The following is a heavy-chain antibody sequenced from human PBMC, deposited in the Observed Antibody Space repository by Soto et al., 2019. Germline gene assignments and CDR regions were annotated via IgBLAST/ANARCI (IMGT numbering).Heavy chain of an antibody. CDR3: ARRVGETPPRD. V-gene: IGHV4-39*01. Sequence: QLQLQESGPGLVKPSETLSLTCTVSGASISSNSFHWGWIRQPPGKGMEWIGTIYYDGSTYYNPSLKSRFTISADTSKNQFSLKLTSVTAADTAVYHCARRVGETPPRDWGQGTRVTVSS. CDR2: IYYDGST. J-gene: IGHJ4*02. D-gene: IGHD1-26*01. CDR1: GASISSNSFH.